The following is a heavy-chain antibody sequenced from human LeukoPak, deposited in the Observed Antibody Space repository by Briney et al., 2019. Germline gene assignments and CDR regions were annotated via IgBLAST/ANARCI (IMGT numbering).Heavy chain of an antibody. CDR1: SFTFYSYD. J-gene: IGHJ4*02. D-gene: IGHD7-27*01. V-gene: IGHV3-23*01. Sequence: GGSLRLSCAASSFTFYSYDMRWDRQATGKGLEWVSTISNNGGRPLYSDSVKGRFTISRDNSKNTLYLQMNSLRAEDTAVYYCATTADWGYDYWGQGTLVTVSS. CDR2: ISNNGGRP. CDR3: ATTADWGYDY.